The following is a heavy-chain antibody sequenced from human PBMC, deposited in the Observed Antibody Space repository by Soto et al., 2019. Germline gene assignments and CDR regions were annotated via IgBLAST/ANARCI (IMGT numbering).Heavy chain of an antibody. Sequence: WETLSLTSTVSGSSINSSGYYWGWIRQPPGKGLEWIGSMFYGVSTYYNPSLKSRVTVSVDTSKNQFSLNLRSVTAADTAVYYCARLPSRHLVDYWGQGTLVTV. J-gene: IGHJ4*02. D-gene: IGHD3-3*02. CDR3: ARLPSRHLVDY. CDR1: GSSINSSGYY. V-gene: IGHV4-39*01. CDR2: MFYGVST.